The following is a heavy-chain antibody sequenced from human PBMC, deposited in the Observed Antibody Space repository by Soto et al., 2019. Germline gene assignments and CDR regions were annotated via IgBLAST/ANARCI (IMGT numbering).Heavy chain of an antibody. CDR1: GFTFDDYG. CDR3: VRGASLNFDY. V-gene: IGHV3-20*04. Sequence: EVQLVESGGGVLRPGGSLRLSCAASGFTFDDYGMSWARQAPGKGLEWVSGVNWNGGSTGYADSVKGRFTISRDNAKNSLYLQMNSLRAEAPAFYYCVRGASLNFDYWGQGTLVTVSS. J-gene: IGHJ4*02. CDR2: VNWNGGST. D-gene: IGHD1-26*01.